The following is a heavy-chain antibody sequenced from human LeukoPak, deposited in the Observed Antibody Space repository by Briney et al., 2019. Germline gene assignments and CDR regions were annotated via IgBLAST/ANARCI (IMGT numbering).Heavy chain of an antibody. D-gene: IGHD6-19*01. CDR1: GFTFSSYA. Sequence: QPGASLRLSCAASGFTFSSYAMSWVRQAPGKGLEWASAISGSGGSTYYADSVKGRFTISRGNSKNTLYLQMNSLRAEDTAVYYCAKASSKVAGTAIGYWGQGTLVTVSS. J-gene: IGHJ4*02. CDR2: ISGSGGST. CDR3: AKASSKVAGTAIGY. V-gene: IGHV3-23*01.